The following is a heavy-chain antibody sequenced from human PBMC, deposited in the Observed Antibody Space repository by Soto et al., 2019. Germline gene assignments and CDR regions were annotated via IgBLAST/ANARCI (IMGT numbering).Heavy chain of an antibody. Sequence: SETLSLTCTVSGGSISSYYWSWIRQPPGKGLEWIGYIYYSGSTNYNPSLKSRVTISVDTSKNQFSLKLSSVTAADTAVYYCARDSVFSDIVVVPAAIWGQGTLVTVSS. D-gene: IGHD2-2*01. V-gene: IGHV4-59*12. CDR1: GGSISSYY. CDR2: IYYSGST. J-gene: IGHJ4*02. CDR3: ARDSVFSDIVVVPAAI.